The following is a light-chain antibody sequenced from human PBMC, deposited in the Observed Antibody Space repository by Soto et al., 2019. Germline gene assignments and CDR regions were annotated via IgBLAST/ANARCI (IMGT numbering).Light chain of an antibody. CDR1: QSVRSNH. Sequence: EIVLTQSPGTLSLSPGERATLSCRASQSVRSNHLAWYQQKPGQAPRLLIYDASSRATGIPDRFSGSGSGTDFTLPISSLEPEDFAVYYCQQYGSSPRTFGRGTKLEI. CDR2: DAS. J-gene: IGKJ2*01. V-gene: IGKV3-20*01. CDR3: QQYGSSPRT.